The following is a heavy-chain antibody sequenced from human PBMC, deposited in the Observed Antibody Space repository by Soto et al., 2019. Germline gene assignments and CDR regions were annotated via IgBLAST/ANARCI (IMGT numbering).Heavy chain of an antibody. CDR3: TTGSYFEN. V-gene: IGHV3-30*04. CDR1: GLTFSTYQ. D-gene: IGHD3-10*01. J-gene: IGHJ4*02. CDR2: MSYDGATK. Sequence: QVQLVGSGGGVVQPGRSLRLSCVASGLTFSTYQMYWVRQAPGKGREGVAVMSYDGATKHHADSVKGRFTISRDNSKNTVFLQMDSLRVEDTAVYYCTTGSYFENWGQGTLVTVSS.